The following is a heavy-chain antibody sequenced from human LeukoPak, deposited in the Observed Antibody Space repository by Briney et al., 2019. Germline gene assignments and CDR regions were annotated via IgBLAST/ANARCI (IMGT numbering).Heavy chain of an antibody. Sequence: GGSLRLSCAASGFTFRTFRMHWVRQAPGKGLVWVSRINSDGSFTNYADSVKGRFTISSDNAKNTLYLRMNSLRGEDTALYYCARTTIDDGYYFDYWGQGTLVTVSS. V-gene: IGHV3-74*01. CDR1: GFTFRTFR. CDR2: INSDGSFT. J-gene: IGHJ4*02. D-gene: IGHD3-22*01. CDR3: ARTTIDDGYYFDY.